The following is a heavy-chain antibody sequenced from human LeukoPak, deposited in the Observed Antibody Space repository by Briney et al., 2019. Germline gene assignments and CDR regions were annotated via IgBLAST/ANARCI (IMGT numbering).Heavy chain of an antibody. J-gene: IGHJ5*02. CDR3: ARDPYCSSTSCYFWRRFDP. CDR2: ISAYNGNT. D-gene: IGHD2-2*01. Sequence: ASVKVSCKASGYTFTSYGISWVRQAPGQGLEWMGWISAYNGNTNYAQKLQGRVTMTTDSSTSTAYMELRSLRSDDTAVYYCARDPYCSSTSCYFWRRFDPWGQGTLVTVSS. CDR1: GYTFTSYG. V-gene: IGHV1-18*01.